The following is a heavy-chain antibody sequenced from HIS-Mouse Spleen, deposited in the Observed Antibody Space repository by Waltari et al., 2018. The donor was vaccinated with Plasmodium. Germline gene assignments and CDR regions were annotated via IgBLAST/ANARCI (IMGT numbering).Heavy chain of an antibody. J-gene: IGHJ4*02. CDR2: INHSGST. D-gene: IGHD7-27*01. V-gene: IGHV4-34*01. CDR3: ARVIPLGIPHFDY. CDR1: GGSFSGYY. Sequence: QVQLQQWGAGLLKPSETLSLTSAVHGGSFSGYYWSWIRQPPGKGLEWIGEINHSGSTNYNPSLKSRVTISVDTSKNQFSLKLSSVTAADTAVYYCARVIPLGIPHFDYWGQGTLVTVSS.